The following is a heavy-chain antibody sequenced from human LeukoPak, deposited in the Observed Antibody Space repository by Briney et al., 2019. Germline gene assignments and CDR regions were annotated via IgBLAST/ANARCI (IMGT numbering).Heavy chain of an antibody. V-gene: IGHV3-48*04. Sequence: PGGSLRLSCAASGFTFSSYSMNWVRQAPGEGLEWVSYISSSSSTIYYADSVKGRFTISRDNAKNSLYLQMNSLRAEDTAVYYCAREIGNWPNGDGFIWGQGTMVTVSS. CDR1: GFTFSSYS. J-gene: IGHJ3*02. CDR2: ISSSSSTI. CDR3: AREIGNWPNGDGFI. D-gene: IGHD2-21*01.